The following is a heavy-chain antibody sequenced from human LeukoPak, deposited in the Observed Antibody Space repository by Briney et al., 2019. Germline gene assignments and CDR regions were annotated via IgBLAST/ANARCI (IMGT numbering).Heavy chain of an antibody. V-gene: IGHV1-69*01. CDR3: ARDNPGAGNNFQH. J-gene: IGHJ1*01. Sequence: PVKVSCKASGGTFSRYAISRVRQAPGQGLEWMGVILPIVGTANYAPKFQGRVTTTADETTSNAYMVLSSLRSEDTAVYYCARDNPGAGNNFQHWGQGTLVTVSS. D-gene: IGHD1-14*01. CDR2: ILPIVGTA. CDR1: GGTFSRYA.